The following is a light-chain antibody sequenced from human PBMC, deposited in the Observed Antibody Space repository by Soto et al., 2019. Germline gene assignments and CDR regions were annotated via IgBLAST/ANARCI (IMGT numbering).Light chain of an antibody. J-gene: IGLJ1*01. Sequence: QSVMTQPPSASGSPGRSVTISCTGTSRDVGSYNYVSWYQQHPGRAPKLMIYDVTKRPSGVPDRFSGSKSGNTASLTVSGLQAEDEADYYCSSYAGTHVVFGTGTKLTVL. CDR2: DVT. V-gene: IGLV2-8*01. CDR3: SSYAGTHVV. CDR1: SRDVGSYNY.